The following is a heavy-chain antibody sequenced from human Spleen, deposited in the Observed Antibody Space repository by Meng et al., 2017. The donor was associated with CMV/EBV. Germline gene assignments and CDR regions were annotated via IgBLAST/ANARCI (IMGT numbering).Heavy chain of an antibody. CDR1: GGSISSGDYY. CDR2: IYYSGST. CDR3: ARELAAAGNFDY. D-gene: IGHD6-13*01. J-gene: IGHJ4*02. Sequence: SETLSLTCNVSGGSISSGDYYWSWIRQPPGKGLEWIGYIYYSGSTNYNPSLKSRVTISVDTSKNQFSLKLSSVTAADTAVYYCARELAAAGNFDYWGQGTLVTVSS. V-gene: IGHV4-61*08.